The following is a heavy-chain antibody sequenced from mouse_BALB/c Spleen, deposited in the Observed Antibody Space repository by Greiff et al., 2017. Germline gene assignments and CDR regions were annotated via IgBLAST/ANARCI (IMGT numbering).Heavy chain of an antibody. CDR1: GFTFSDYY. V-gene: IGHV5-4*02. Sequence: EVKLMESGGGLVKPGGSLKLSCAASGFTFSDYYMNWVRQTPEKRLEWVATISDGGSYTYYPDSVKGRFTISRDNAKNNLYLQMSSLKSEDTAMYYCARGRDYDSFAYWGQGTLVTVSA. CDR3: ARGRDYDSFAY. CDR2: ISDGGSYT. D-gene: IGHD2-4*01. J-gene: IGHJ3*01.